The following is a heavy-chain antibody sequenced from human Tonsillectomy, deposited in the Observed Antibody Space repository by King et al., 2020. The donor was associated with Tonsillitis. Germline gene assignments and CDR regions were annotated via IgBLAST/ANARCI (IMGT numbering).Heavy chain of an antibody. CDR3: AKEIVRYNGNYDGGFDF. D-gene: IGHD1-7*01. CDR1: GFTFDDFA. J-gene: IGHJ4*02. CDR2: INWNSSYI. V-gene: IGHV3-9*01. Sequence: VQLVESGGGLVQPGRSLRLSCAASGFTFDDFAIHWVRQAPGKGLEWVSGINWNSSYIDYGDSVKGRFTISRDNAKNSLYLQMNSLRAEDTALYYCAKEIVRYNGNYDGGFDFWGQGTLVTVSS.